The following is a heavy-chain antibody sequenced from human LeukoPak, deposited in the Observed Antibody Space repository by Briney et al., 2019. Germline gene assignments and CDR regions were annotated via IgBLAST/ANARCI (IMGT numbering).Heavy chain of an antibody. CDR3: ARVGAARLGYAFDF. V-gene: IGHV4-59*01. J-gene: IGHJ3*01. Sequence: WETLSLTCSISGGSISSYYWSWIRQPPGKGLEWIGYIHYSGNTNYNPSLKSRVTISIDTSKNQFSLKLASVTAADTAVYYCARVGAARLGYAFDFWGHGTMVTVSS. CDR1: GGSISSYY. D-gene: IGHD6-6*01. CDR2: IHYSGNT.